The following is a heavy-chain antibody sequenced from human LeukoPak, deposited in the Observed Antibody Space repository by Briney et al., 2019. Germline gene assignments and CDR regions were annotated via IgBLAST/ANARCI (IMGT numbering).Heavy chain of an antibody. V-gene: IGHV3-11*03. CDR1: GFGFSEYY. CDR2: LSSSGRYT. Sequence: GGSLRLSCAASGFGFSEYYMTWIRQAPGKGLEWVSNLSSSGRYTNYADSVRGRFTISRDNAKKSLYLQMNSLRAEDTAVYYCARHSEGPVNDAFDIWGQGTKVTVSS. J-gene: IGHJ3*02. CDR3: ARHSEGPVNDAFDI. D-gene: IGHD2-2*01.